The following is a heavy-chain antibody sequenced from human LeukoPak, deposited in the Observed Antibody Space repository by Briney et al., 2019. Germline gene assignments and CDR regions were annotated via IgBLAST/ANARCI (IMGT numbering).Heavy chain of an antibody. CDR2: IYSGGST. J-gene: IGHJ6*03. Sequence: GGSLRLSCAASGFTVSSNYMSWVRQAPGKGLEWVSVIYSGGSTYYADSVKGRFTISRDNSKNTLYLQMNSLRAEDTAVYYCAKDSRSNYYYYMDVWGKGTTVTISS. CDR3: AKDSRSNYYYYMDV. CDR1: GFTVSSNY. V-gene: IGHV3-66*01. D-gene: IGHD3-10*01.